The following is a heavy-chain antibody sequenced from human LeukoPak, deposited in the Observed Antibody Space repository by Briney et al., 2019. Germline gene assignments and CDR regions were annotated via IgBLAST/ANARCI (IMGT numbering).Heavy chain of an antibody. CDR1: GASLDSTRYY. CDR2: MYYRGTT. D-gene: IGHD2-21*01. V-gene: IGHV4-39*02. CDR3: AREYSRSVVAGSRPDL. Sequence: NPSETLSLTCTVSGASLDSTRYYWGWIRQSPGKGLEWIGSMYYRGTTYENSSLKSRLTLSIDTSNNQFSLKLTSVTAADTAVYYCAREYSRSVVAGSRPDLWGQGLLVTVSS. J-gene: IGHJ4*02.